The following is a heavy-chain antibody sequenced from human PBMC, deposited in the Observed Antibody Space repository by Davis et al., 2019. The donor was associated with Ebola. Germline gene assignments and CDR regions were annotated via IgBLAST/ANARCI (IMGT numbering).Heavy chain of an antibody. Sequence: GSLRLSCAASGFTFSNAWMSWVRQAPGKGLEWIGYIYYSGSTNYNPSLKSRVTISVDTSKNQFSLKLSSVTAADTAVYYCARVAYCSSTSCYHYGMDVWGQGTTVTVSS. V-gene: IGHV4-59*12. D-gene: IGHD2-2*01. J-gene: IGHJ6*02. CDR3: ARVAYCSSTSCYHYGMDV. CDR1: GFTFSNAW. CDR2: IYYSGST.